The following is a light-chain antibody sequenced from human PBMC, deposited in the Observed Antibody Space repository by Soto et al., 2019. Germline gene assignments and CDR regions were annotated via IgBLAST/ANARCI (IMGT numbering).Light chain of an antibody. V-gene: IGKV3-20*01. Sequence: EIVLTQSPGTLSVSPGERVTLSCRASQIVNSDFFAWYQQKPGQAPRLLIHGALNRAAGIPDRFSGSGSGTDFTLTISRLEPEDFAVYYCQQYDRSPMYTFGQGTKLEMK. CDR1: QIVNSDF. J-gene: IGKJ2*01. CDR3: QQYDRSPMYT. CDR2: GAL.